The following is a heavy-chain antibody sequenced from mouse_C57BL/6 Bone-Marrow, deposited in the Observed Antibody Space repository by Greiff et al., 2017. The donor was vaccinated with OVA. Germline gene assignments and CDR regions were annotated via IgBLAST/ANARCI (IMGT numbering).Heavy chain of an antibody. J-gene: IGHJ4*01. CDR2: IRNKANGYTT. V-gene: IGHV7-3*01. Sequence: VQLKESGGGLVQPGGSLSLSCAASGFTFTDYYMSWVRQPPGKALEWLGFIRNKANGYTTEYSASVKGRFTISRDNSQSILYLQMNALRAEDSATYYCARSGDHYGNTPYAMDYWGQGTSVTVSS. CDR1: GFTFTDYY. D-gene: IGHD2-1*01. CDR3: ARSGDHYGNTPYAMDY.